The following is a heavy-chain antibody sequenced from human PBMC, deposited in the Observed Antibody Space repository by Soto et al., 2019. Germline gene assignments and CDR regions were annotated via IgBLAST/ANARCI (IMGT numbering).Heavy chain of an antibody. J-gene: IGHJ3*01. CDR1: GFTFSSYG. Sequence: SGGSLRLSCAASGFTFSSYGMHWVRQAPGKGLEWVAVIWYDGSNKYYADSVKGRFTISRDNSKNTLYLQMNSLRAEDTAVYYCARESSYDILTGYPSNDAFDFWGQGTMVTVSS. V-gene: IGHV3-33*01. CDR2: IWYDGSNK. D-gene: IGHD3-9*01. CDR3: ARESSYDILTGYPSNDAFDF.